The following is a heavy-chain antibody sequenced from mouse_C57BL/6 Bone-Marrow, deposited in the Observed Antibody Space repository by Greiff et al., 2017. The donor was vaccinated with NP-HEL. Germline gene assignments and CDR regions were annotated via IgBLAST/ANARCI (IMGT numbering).Heavy chain of an antibody. D-gene: IGHD4-1*01. CDR3: ARWDWDDAMDY. V-gene: IGHV1-64*01. J-gene: IGHJ4*01. CDR2: IHPNSGST. CDR1: GYTFTSYW. Sequence: VQLQQPGAELVKPGASVKLSCKASGYTFTSYWMHWVKQRPGQGLEWIGMIHPNSGSTNYNEKFKSKATLTVDKSPSTAYMQLSSLTSEDSAVYYCARWDWDDAMDYWGQGTSVTVSS.